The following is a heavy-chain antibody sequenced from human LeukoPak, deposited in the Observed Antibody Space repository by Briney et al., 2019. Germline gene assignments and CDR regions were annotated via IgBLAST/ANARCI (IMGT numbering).Heavy chain of an antibody. J-gene: IGHJ4*02. CDR3: AREVGPYSGSSPYYFDY. D-gene: IGHD1-26*01. Sequence: GGSLRLSCAASGFTFSSYSMNWVRQAPGKGLEWVSYISSSSSTIYYADSVKGRFTISRDNAKNSLYLQMNSLRAEDTAVYYCAREVGPYSGSSPYYFDYWGQGTLVTVSS. V-gene: IGHV3-48*04. CDR1: GFTFSSYS. CDR2: ISSSSSTI.